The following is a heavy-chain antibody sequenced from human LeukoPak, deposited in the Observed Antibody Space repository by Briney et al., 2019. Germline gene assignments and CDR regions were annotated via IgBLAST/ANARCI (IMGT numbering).Heavy chain of an antibody. V-gene: IGHV5-51*01. J-gene: IGHJ4*02. CDR1: GYSFTTNW. D-gene: IGHD1-26*01. Sequence: GESLKISCKGSGYSFTTNWIGWVRPMPGKGLEWMGIIYPGDSDTRYSPSFEGQVTISADKSISTAYLQWSSLEASDTAMYYCARRVNSGNYYYFDYWGQGTLVTVSS. CDR3: ARRVNSGNYYYFDY. CDR2: IYPGDSDT.